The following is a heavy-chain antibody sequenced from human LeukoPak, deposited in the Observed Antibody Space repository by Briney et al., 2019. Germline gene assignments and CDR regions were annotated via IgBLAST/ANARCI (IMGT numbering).Heavy chain of an antibody. Sequence: PSETLSLTCTVSGGSISSYYWSWIRQPPGKGLEWIGYIYYSGSTNYNPSLKSRVTISVDTSKNQFSLKLSSVTAADTAVYYCARDKGGPHLDPWGQGTLVTVSS. V-gene: IGHV4-59*01. J-gene: IGHJ5*02. CDR1: GGSISSYY. CDR2: IYYSGST. CDR3: ARDKGGPHLDP.